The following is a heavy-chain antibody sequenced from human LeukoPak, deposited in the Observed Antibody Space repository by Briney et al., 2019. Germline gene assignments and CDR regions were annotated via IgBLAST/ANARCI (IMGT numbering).Heavy chain of an antibody. CDR1: GYIFTNFG. J-gene: IGHJ4*02. V-gene: IGHV1-18*01. D-gene: IGHD3-22*01. CDR2: ISGYNGNT. CDR3: ARGHSSGYGKLYYFDY. Sequence: ASVKVSCKASGYIFTNFGISWVRQARGQGLEWMGWISGYNGNTKYVQKFQGRVTITADESTSTAYMELSSLRSEDTAVYFCARGHSSGYGKLYYFDYWGQGTLVTVSS.